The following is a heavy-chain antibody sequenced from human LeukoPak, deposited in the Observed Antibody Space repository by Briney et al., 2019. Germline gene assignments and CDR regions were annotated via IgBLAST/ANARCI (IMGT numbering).Heavy chain of an antibody. J-gene: IGHJ5*02. V-gene: IGHV1-2*02. D-gene: IGHD3-10*01. CDR1: GYTFTGYY. CDR3: TRDAFGYSGTFDP. Sequence: ASVKVSCKASGYTFTGYYMHWVRQAPGQGLEWMGWINPNSGGTNFAQKFQGRVTLTRDTSISAAYMELSRLKSDDTALYYCTRDAFGYSGTFDPWGQGALVTVSS. CDR2: INPNSGGT.